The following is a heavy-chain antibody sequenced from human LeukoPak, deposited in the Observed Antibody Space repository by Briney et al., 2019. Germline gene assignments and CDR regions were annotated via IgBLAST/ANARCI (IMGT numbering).Heavy chain of an antibody. CDR2: INCDSSTI. Sequence: RGSVRLSCAASGFTFSSYTMNWVRQAPGKGLEWVSYINCDSSTIYYANSVKGRFTISRDNAKNSLYLQMNSLRAEDTAVYYCARDSPVYSGSLGSYWYFDLWGRGTLVTASS. CDR3: ARDSPVYSGSLGSYWYFDL. CDR1: GFTFSSYT. V-gene: IGHV3-48*01. J-gene: IGHJ2*01. D-gene: IGHD1-26*01.